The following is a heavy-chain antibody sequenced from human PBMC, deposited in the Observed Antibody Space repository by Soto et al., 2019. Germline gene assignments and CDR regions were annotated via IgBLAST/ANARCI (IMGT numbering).Heavy chain of an antibody. CDR2: IYHSGST. D-gene: IGHD1-26*01. V-gene: IGHV4-38-2*01. CDR1: DYSISSGYY. Sequence: LSETLSLTCGVSDYSISSGYYWGWIRQPPGKGLEWIGNIYHSGSTHYNPALKSRVTISVDTSKNQFSLKLKSVTAADTAVYYCTRRGSSGTPVDYWGQGTLVTVSS. CDR3: TRRGSSGTPVDY. J-gene: IGHJ4*02.